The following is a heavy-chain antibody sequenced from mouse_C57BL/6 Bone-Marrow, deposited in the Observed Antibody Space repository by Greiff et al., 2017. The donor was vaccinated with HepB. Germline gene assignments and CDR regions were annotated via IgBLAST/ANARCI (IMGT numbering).Heavy chain of an antibody. D-gene: IGHD1-1*01. J-gene: IGHJ3*01. CDR2: IHPNSGST. CDR3: ARGGVGFAY. CDR1: GYTFTSYW. Sequence: QVQLQQPGAELVKPGASVKLSCKASGYTFTSYWMHWVKQRPGQGLEWIAMIHPNSGSTNYNEKFKSKATLTVDKSSSTAYMQLSSLTSEDSAVYDCARGGVGFAYWGQGTLVTVSA. V-gene: IGHV1-64*01.